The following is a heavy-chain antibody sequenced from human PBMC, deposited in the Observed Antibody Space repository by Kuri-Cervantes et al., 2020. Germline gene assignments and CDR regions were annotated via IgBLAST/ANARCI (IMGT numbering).Heavy chain of an antibody. CDR1: GGSISSGDYY. CDR3: ARARSRDFFGAFLDY. J-gene: IGHJ4*02. D-gene: IGHD3-3*01. CDR2: IYHSGST. Sequence: SETLSLTCTVSGGSISSGDYYWSWIRQPPGKGLEWIGSIYHSGSTNYNPSLKSRVTISVDTSKNQFSLKLSSVTAADTAVYYCARARSRDFFGAFLDYWGQGTLVTVSS. V-gene: IGHV4-39*07.